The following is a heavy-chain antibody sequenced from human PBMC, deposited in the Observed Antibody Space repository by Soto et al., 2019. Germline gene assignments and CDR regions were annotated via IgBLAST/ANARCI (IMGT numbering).Heavy chain of an antibody. D-gene: IGHD3-3*01. CDR2: FIPVYRTL. J-gene: IGHJ4*02. CDR1: GGSFRNSA. V-gene: IGHV1-69*13. CDR3: ATGVIWIGYFTVDS. Sequence: SVKVSCKASGGSFRNSAINWVRQTPGQGLEWLGGFIPVYRTLNYAQKFRGRVTITADESTGTAYMTLSSLASDDTAVYYCATGVIWIGYFTVDSWGQGTRVTVSS.